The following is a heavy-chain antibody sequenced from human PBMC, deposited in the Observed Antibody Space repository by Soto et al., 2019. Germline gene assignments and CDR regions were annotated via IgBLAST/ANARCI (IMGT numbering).Heavy chain of an antibody. J-gene: IGHJ1*01. Sequence: ASETLSLTCTFSGGSVSSNSYSLGWGRPSPGEGLEWIGTIYSNDNTHYNPSLLSRVTISVDTSKNEFSLRLNSVTAADTAVYYCARGNYYDSSGYYYGYFQHWGQGTLVTVSS. CDR2: IYSNDNT. D-gene: IGHD3-22*01. CDR3: ARGNYYDSSGYYYGYFQH. V-gene: IGHV4-39*01. CDR1: GGSVSSNSYS.